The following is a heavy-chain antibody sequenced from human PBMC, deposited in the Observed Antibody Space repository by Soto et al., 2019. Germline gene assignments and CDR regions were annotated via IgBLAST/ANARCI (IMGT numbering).Heavy chain of an antibody. D-gene: IGHD2-2*01. CDR3: ARSQGSSTSLEIYYYYYYGMDF. Sequence: QVQLVQSGAEVKKPGSSVKVSCKASGGTFGSYAISWVRQAPGQGLEWMGGIIPIPGTANYAQKFKGRVTIAADESTSTAYMELSSLRSEDTAVYYCARSQGSSTSLEIYYYYYYGMDFWGQGTTVTVSS. V-gene: IGHV1-69*01. CDR1: GGTFGSYA. J-gene: IGHJ6*02. CDR2: IIPIPGTA.